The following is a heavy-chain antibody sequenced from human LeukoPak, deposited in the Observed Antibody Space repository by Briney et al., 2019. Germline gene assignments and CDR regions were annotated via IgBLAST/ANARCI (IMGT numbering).Heavy chain of an antibody. V-gene: IGHV1-18*04. CDR2: INTYNGNT. Sequence: ASVTVSFKASVYTFTSYGISWVRQAPGQGREWMGWINTYNGNTNYAQKLQGRVTMTTDTSTSTAYMELRSLRSDDTAVYYCARESSSGGRGAFDIWGQGTMVTGSS. CDR3: ARESSSGGRGAFDI. D-gene: IGHD6-19*01. CDR1: VYTFTSYG. J-gene: IGHJ3*02.